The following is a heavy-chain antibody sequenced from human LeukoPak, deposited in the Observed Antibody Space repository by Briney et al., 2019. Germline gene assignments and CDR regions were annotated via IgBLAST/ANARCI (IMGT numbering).Heavy chain of an antibody. V-gene: IGHV3-30*01. CDR2: ISYDGSNK. D-gene: IGHD6-19*01. J-gene: IGHJ4*02. Sequence: GGSLRLSCAASGFTFSSYAMEWVRQAPGEGREWVAVISYDGSNKYYAASVKARFIISRDNSKNTLYLQMNSLRAEDTAVYYCAGDSSGWYEFHYWGQGTLVTVSS. CDR1: GFTFSSYA. CDR3: AGDSSGWYEFHY.